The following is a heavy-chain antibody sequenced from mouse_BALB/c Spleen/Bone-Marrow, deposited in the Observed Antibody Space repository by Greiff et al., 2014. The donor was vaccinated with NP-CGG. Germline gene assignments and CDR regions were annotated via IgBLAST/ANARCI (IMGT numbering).Heavy chain of an antibody. CDR2: IYPGNVNT. D-gene: IGHD2-4*01. J-gene: IGHJ2*01. V-gene: IGHV1S56*01. CDR1: GYTFTSYY. Sequence: VQLQQSGPELVKPGASVRISCKASGYTFTSYYIHWVKQRPGQGLEWIGWIYPGNVNTKYNEKFKGKATLTADKSSSTAYMQLSSLTSEDSAVYFCARNDYDYFDYWGQGTTLTVS. CDR3: ARNDYDYFDY.